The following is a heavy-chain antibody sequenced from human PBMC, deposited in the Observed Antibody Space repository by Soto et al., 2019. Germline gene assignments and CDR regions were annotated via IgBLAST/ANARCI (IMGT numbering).Heavy chain of an antibody. CDR2: IYPSGNT. V-gene: IGHV4-30-2*01. CDR1: GGSISAGGYS. D-gene: IGHD2-2*01. J-gene: IGHJ4*02. Sequence: SETLSLTCAVSGGSISAGGYSWSWIRQPPGKGLEWIGYIYPSGNTNYNPSLKSRVTMSVERSRSQISLKLTSVTAADTAVYYCAREDAFNVAFDFWGQGTLVTVSS. CDR3: AREDAFNVAFDF.